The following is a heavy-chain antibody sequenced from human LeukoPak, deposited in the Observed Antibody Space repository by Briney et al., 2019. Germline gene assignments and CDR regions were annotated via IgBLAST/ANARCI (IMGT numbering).Heavy chain of an antibody. CDR3: ARLTAMAMGI. CDR2: IYYSGST. Sequence: SETLSLTCTVSGGSISSYYWSWIRQPPGKGLEWIGYIYYSGSTNYNPSLKSRVTISVDTSKNQFSLKLSSVTAADTAVYYCARLTAMAMGIWGQGTLVTVSS. D-gene: IGHD5-18*01. V-gene: IGHV4-59*01. J-gene: IGHJ4*02. CDR1: GGSISSYY.